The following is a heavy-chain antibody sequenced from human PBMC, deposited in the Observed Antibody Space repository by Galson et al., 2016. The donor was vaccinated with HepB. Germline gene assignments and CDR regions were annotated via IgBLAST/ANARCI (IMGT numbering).Heavy chain of an antibody. CDR2: IYNSGST. J-gene: IGHJ5*02. CDR3: ARPLTYCSGGSCFFWGWFDP. Sequence: TLSLTCTVSGDSMSSGDYYWSWIRQHPGKGLELIGYIYNSGSTYYSPSLTSRVSISVDTSKNQFSLKLRSVTAADTAVYFWARPLTYCSGGSCFFWGWFDPWGQGALVTVSS. CDR1: GDSMSSGDYY. D-gene: IGHD2-15*01. V-gene: IGHV4-31*03.